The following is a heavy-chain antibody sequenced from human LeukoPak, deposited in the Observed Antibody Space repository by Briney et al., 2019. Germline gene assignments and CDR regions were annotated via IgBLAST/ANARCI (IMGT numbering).Heavy chain of an antibody. CDR2: ISSSGSTI. Sequence: GSLRLSCAASGFTFSDYYMSWIRPAPGKGLGWVSYISSSGSTIYYADSVKGRFTISRANAKNSLYLQINSLRAEDTAVYYCARGHCSGGSCYSYYYYYGMDVWGQGTTVTVSS. D-gene: IGHD2-15*01. V-gene: IGHV3-11*01. J-gene: IGHJ6*02. CDR1: GFTFSDYY. CDR3: ARGHCSGGSCYSYYYYYGMDV.